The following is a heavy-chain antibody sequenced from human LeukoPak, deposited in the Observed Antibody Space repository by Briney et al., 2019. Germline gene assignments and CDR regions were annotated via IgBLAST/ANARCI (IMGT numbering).Heavy chain of an antibody. Sequence: PGGSLRLSCAASGFTFSTYTMNWVRQAPGRGLEWVAYISSSSSPIYYADSVKGRFTISRDNAKNSLSLQMNSLRVEDTAVYYCARETPDSSGWDWGQGTLVTVSS. CDR2: ISSSSSPI. CDR3: ARETPDSSGWD. J-gene: IGHJ4*02. CDR1: GFTFSTYT. D-gene: IGHD6-19*01. V-gene: IGHV3-48*04.